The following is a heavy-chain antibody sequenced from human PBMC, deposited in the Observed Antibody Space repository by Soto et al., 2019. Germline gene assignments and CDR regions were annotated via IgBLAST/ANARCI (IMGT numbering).Heavy chain of an antibody. V-gene: IGHV4-31*03. J-gene: IGHJ3*02. Sequence: SETLSLTCTVSGGSISSGGYYWSWIRQHPGKGLEWTGYIYYSGSTYYNPSLKSRVTISVDTSKNQFSLKLSSVTAADTAVYYCARFLLGTYYYDSSGYAAFDIWSQGTMVTVSS. CDR3: ARFLLGTYYYDSSGYAAFDI. CDR1: GGSISSGGYY. D-gene: IGHD3-22*01. CDR2: IYYSGST.